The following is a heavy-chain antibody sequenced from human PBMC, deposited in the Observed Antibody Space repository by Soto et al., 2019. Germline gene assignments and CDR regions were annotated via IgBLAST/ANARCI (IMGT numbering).Heavy chain of an antibody. J-gene: IGHJ5*02. Sequence: SETLSLTCTVSGGSIRNGYHYWSWIRQLPGKGLEWIGNIYYTGSTSYNPSLKSRVTIXRXXSXKXLXLXXXSVVXADTAIYYCAKNETTRPWFDPWGQGTLVTVSS. V-gene: IGHV4-31*03. CDR1: GGSIRNGYHY. CDR3: AKNETTRPWFDP. D-gene: IGHD1-1*01. CDR2: IYYTGST.